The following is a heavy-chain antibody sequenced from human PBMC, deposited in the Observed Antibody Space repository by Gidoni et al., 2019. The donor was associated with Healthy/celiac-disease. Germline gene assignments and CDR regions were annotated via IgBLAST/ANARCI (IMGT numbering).Heavy chain of an antibody. V-gene: IGHV1-2*04. CDR2: INPNSGGT. Sequence: QVQPVQSGAEVKKPGASVKVSCKASGYTFTGYYMHWVRQAPGQGLEWMGWINPNSGGTNYAQKFQGWVTMTRDTSISTAYMELSRLRSDDTAVYYCARGYRSGWYGKDAFDIWGQGTMVTVSS. CDR1: GYTFTGYY. D-gene: IGHD6-19*01. J-gene: IGHJ3*02. CDR3: ARGYRSGWYGKDAFDI.